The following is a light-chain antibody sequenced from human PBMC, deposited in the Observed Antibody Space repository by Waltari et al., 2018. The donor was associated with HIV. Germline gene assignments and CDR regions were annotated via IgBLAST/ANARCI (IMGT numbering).Light chain of an antibody. CDR2: AAS. V-gene: IGKV1-27*01. Sequence: DIQMTQSPSSLSASVGDRVTITCRASQGISNYLAWYQQKPGKVPKLLIYAASTSQSGVPSRFSGSGSGTDFTLTISSLQSEDVATYYCQKYNSAPRTFGQGTKVEIK. CDR1: QGISNY. J-gene: IGKJ1*01. CDR3: QKYNSAPRT.